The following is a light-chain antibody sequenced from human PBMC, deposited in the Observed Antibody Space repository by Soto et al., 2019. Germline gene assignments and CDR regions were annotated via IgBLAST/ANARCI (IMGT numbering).Light chain of an antibody. CDR2: DDN. CDR3: GTWDRGLSAGV. V-gene: IGLV1-51*01. J-gene: IGLJ2*01. CDR1: SSNIANNH. Sequence: QSVLTPPPSVSAAPGQKGTISWSGSSSNIANNHVAWYQQLPGIAPKLLLYDDNKRPSGIPDRVSGSKSGTSATLGITGLQTGDEADYYCGTWDRGLSAGVLGGGTKLTVL.